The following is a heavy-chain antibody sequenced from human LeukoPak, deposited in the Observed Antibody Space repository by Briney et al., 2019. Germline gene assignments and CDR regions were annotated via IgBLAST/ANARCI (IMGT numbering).Heavy chain of an antibody. CDR1: GFSISNYW. D-gene: IGHD3-16*01. CDR3: ARDQSSRPLGY. V-gene: IGHV3-7*01. CDR2: IKDDGSDK. J-gene: IGHJ4*02. Sequence: GGSLRLSCAASGFSISNYWMSWVRQAPGKGVEWVANIKDDGSDKYYVDSVKGRFTISRDNAKNSLYLQMNSLRVEDTAVYYCARDQSSRPLGYWGQGTLVTVFS.